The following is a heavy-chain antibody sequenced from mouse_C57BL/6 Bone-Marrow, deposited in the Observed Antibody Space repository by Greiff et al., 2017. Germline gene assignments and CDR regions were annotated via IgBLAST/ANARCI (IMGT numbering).Heavy chain of an antibody. CDR2: IYPGDGDT. J-gene: IGHJ3*01. V-gene: IGHV1-82*01. CDR3: ARQRDYSSFAY. CDR1: GYAFSSSW. Sequence: QVQLKESGPELVKPGASVKISCKASGYAFSSSWMNWVKQRPGKGLEWIGRIYPGDGDTNYNGKFKGKATLTADKSSSTAYMQLSSLTSEDSAVYFCARQRDYSSFAYWGQGTLVTVSA. D-gene: IGHD2-5*01.